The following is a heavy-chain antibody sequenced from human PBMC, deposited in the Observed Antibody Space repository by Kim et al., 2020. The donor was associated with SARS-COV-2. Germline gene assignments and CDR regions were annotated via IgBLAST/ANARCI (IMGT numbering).Heavy chain of an antibody. CDR2: INHSGST. CDR1: GRSFSGYY. V-gene: IGHV4-34*01. J-gene: IGHJ3*02. D-gene: IGHD1-26*01. CDR3: ARERNSGSYTTAFDI. Sequence: SETLSLTCAVYGRSFSGYYWSWIRQPPGKGLEWIGEINHSGSTNYNPSLKSRVTISIDTSKNQLSLNLRSVTAADTAVYYCARERNSGSYTTAFDIWGQG.